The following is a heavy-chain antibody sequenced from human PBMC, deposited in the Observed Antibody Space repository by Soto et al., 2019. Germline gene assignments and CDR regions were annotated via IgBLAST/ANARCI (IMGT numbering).Heavy chain of an antibody. J-gene: IGHJ6*02. CDR1: GFTFSSYS. D-gene: IGHD2-21*02. CDR2: ISSSSYI. Sequence: GGSLRLSCAASGFTFSSYSMNWVRQAPGKGLEWVSSISSSSYIYYADSVKGRFTISRDNAKNSLYLQMNSLRAEDTAVYYCARDATVVVTAMDVWGQGTTVTVSS. V-gene: IGHV3-21*01. CDR3: ARDATVVVTAMDV.